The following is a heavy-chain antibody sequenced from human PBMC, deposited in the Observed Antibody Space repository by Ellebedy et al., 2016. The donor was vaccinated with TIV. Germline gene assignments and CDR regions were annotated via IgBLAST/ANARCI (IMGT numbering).Heavy chain of an antibody. CDR2: TDGGNGDR. J-gene: IGHJ4*02. CDR1: GYTFSTLA. Sequence: AASVKVSCKASGYTFSTLAIHWVRQAPGQTLEWMGWTDGGNGDRRYSQRFQGRLTITRDTSATTAFMELTSLRSEDTAVYYCARSSGWYSFDYWGQGTLVTVSS. D-gene: IGHD6-19*01. CDR3: ARSSGWYSFDY. V-gene: IGHV1-3*01.